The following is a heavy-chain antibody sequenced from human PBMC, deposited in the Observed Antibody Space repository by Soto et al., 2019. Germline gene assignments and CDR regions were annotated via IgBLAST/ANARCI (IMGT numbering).Heavy chain of an antibody. D-gene: IGHD2-21*02. Sequence: LSLTCTVSGASIKSTDYYWSWIRQAPGKGLERIGYVYYTGSTYYNPSLMSRLTISVDTSKNQFSLKLTSVTAAETAVYYCVRTAREGAVAPHWFDRWGQGTQVTVSS. CDR3: VRTAREGAVAPHWFDR. J-gene: IGHJ5*02. V-gene: IGHV4-30-4*01. CDR1: GASIKSTDYY. CDR2: VYYTGST.